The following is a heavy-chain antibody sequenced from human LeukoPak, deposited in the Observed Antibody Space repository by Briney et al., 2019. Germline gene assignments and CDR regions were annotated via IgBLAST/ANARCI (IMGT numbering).Heavy chain of an antibody. CDR3: VRQGDGKDCPGYTFYYYMEV. Sequence: SETLSLTCSVSGGSMIIDGYYGGWIRLSPGKGLEWIGCTSYSGGTYYSPFFKGRVSISLDTSKSHISLTLTSVTAADMAVYYCVRQGDGKDCPGYTFYYYMEVWGKGTTVTVSS. CDR2: TSYSGGT. CDR1: GGSMIIDGYY. V-gene: IGHV4-39*01. J-gene: IGHJ6*03. D-gene: IGHD3-16*01.